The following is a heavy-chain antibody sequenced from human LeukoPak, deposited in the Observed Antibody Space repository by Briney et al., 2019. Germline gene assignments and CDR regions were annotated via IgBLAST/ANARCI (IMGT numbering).Heavy chain of an antibody. CDR1: GFTFSSYA. CDR3: AKTYYYDSGTLDY. V-gene: IGHV3-23*01. CDR2: IRGSGGST. D-gene: IGHD3-22*01. J-gene: IGHJ4*02. Sequence: GGSLRLSCAASGFTFSSYAMSWVRQAPGKGLEWVSAIRGSGGSTYYADSVKGRFTISRDNSKNTLYLQMNSLRAEDTAVYYCAKTYYYDSGTLDYWGQGTLVTVSS.